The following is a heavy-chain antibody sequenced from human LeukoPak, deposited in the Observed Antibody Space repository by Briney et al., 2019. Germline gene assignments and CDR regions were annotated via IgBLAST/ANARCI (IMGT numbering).Heavy chain of an antibody. J-gene: IGHJ4*02. D-gene: IGHD4-17*01. V-gene: IGHV1-2*04. CDR1: GDTFTGYY. CDR2: INPNSGGT. Sequence: ASVNVSCKASGDTFTGYYMHWVRQAPGQGLEWMGWINPNSGGTNYAQKFQGWVTMTRDTSISTAYMELSRLRSDDTAVYYCARSLTYGDYDLDYWGQGTLVTVSS. CDR3: ARSLTYGDYDLDY.